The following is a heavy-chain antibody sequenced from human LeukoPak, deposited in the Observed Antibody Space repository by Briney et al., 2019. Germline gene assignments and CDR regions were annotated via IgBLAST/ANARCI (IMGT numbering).Heavy chain of an antibody. CDR2: IYYVGNT. V-gene: IGHV4-39*01. CDR3: ARRSRDGYVV. CDR1: GGSISSSTYY. Sequence: SETLSLTCSVSGGSISSSTYYWAWIRQPAGKGLELIGTIYYVGNTYYNPSLKSRVTISVDTSKNQFSLNLGSVTAADTAVYYCARRSRDGYVVWGQGTLVTASA. J-gene: IGHJ4*02. D-gene: IGHD5-24*01.